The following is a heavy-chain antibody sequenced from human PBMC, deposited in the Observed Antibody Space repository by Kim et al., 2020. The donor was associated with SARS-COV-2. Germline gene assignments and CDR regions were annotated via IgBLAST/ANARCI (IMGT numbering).Heavy chain of an antibody. V-gene: IGHV1-8*01. CDR3: AREYDFWSGYYTWGNWFDP. CDR1: GYTFTSYD. J-gene: IGHJ5*02. D-gene: IGHD3-3*01. CDR2: MNPNSGNT. Sequence: ASVKVSCKASGYTFTSYDINWVRQATGQGLEWMGWMNPNSGNTGYAQKFQGRVTMTRNTSISTAYMELSSLRSEDTAVYYCAREYDFWSGYYTWGNWFDPWGQGTLVTVSS.